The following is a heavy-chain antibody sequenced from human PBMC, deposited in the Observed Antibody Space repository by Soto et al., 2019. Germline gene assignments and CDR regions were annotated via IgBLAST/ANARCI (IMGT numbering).Heavy chain of an antibody. CDR1: GGSISSYY. V-gene: IGHV4-59*08. Sequence: QVQLQESGPGLVKPSETLSLTCTVSGGSISSYYWTWVRQSPGKGLEWIGYVFSSGSTNYNPSLESRGTTSLDTSTNQVSLKVISVTAADTAVYYCARRGKKSFYYYMDVWGKGTTVTVSS. J-gene: IGHJ6*03. CDR3: ARRGKKSFYYYMDV. CDR2: VFSSGST.